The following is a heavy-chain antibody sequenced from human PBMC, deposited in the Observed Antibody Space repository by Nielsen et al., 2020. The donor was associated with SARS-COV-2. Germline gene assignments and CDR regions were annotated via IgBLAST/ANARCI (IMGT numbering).Heavy chain of an antibody. CDR2: FDPQDGET. J-gene: IGHJ4*02. V-gene: IGHV1-24*01. Sequence: VSVKVSCKVPGGTLTQFSMHWVRQAPGKGLEWMGEFDPQDGETIYAQKFQGRVTMTEDTSIDTAYLELSSLTSDDTAVYYCATDSPFGVVIYALAHWGQGTLVTVSS. CDR1: GGTLTQFS. CDR3: ATDSPFGVVIYALAH. D-gene: IGHD3-3*01.